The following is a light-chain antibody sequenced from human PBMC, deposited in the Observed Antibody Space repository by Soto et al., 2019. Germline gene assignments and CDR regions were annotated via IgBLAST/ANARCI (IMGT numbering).Light chain of an antibody. CDR2: EVS. V-gene: IGLV2-14*01. Sequence: QSALTQPASVSGSPGQSVTISCTGTSSDVGAYNFVSWYQQHPGKAPKLMIYEVSDRPSGVSNRFSGSKSGNTASLTISGLQAEDEADYYCSSYTSTKVRFGGGTKLTVL. CDR3: SSYTSTKVR. J-gene: IGLJ2*01. CDR1: SSDVGAYNF.